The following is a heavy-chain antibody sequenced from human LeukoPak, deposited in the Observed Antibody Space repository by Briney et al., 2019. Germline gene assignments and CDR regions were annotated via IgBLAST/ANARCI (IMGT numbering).Heavy chain of an antibody. Sequence: GGSLRLSCAASGFTDSGIYMTWVRQAPGKGLEWVSVIYSGGTTYSADSVKGRFTMSRDNSKNTLYLQMNSLRAEDTAVYYCARERSSTSNYYYYYYYMDVWGKGTTVTVSS. CDR1: GFTDSGIY. J-gene: IGHJ6*03. CDR2: IYSGGTT. V-gene: IGHV3-66*02. D-gene: IGHD2-2*01. CDR3: ARERSSTSNYYYYYYYMDV.